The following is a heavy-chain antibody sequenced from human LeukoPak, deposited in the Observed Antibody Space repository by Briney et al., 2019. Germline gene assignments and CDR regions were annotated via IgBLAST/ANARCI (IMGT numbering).Heavy chain of an antibody. CDR1: GFTFSSYA. V-gene: IGHV3-23*01. D-gene: IGHD2/OR15-2a*01. J-gene: IGHJ4*02. CDR2: ISGSGGST. Sequence: GGSLRLSCAASGFTFSSYAMSWVRQAPGEGLEWVSAISGSGGSTYYADSVKGRFTISRDNARNSLYLQMNSLRAEDTAVYFCARGGLSIMGYWGQGTLVTVSS. CDR3: ARGGLSIMGY.